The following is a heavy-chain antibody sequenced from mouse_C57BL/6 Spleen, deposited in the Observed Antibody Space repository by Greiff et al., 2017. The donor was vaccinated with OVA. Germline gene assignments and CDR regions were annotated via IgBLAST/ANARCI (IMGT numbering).Heavy chain of an antibody. CDR2: ISSGGSYT. Sequence: DVMLVESGGDLVKPGGSLKLSCAASGFTFSSYGMSWVRQTPDKRLEWVATISSGGSYTYYPDSVKGRFTISRDNAKNTLYLQMSSLKSEDTAMYYCARRGTVVADYYAMDYWGQGTSVTVSS. CDR1: GFTFSSYG. V-gene: IGHV5-6*02. CDR3: ARRGTVVADYYAMDY. J-gene: IGHJ4*01. D-gene: IGHD1-1*01.